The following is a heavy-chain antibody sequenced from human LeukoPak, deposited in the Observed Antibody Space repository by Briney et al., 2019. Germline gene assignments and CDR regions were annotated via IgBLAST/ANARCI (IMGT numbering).Heavy chain of an antibody. V-gene: IGHV3-66*01. D-gene: IGHD3-22*01. CDR1: GFTVSSNY. CDR2: IYSDRRT. Sequence: PGGSLRLSCSASGFTVSSNYMSWVRRAPGKGLEWVAIIYSDRRTFYAVSVQGRFTISRDDSKNTLYLQMNSLRAEDTAVYYCASGRLYYYDSSALGDYWGQGTLVTVSS. CDR3: ASGRLYYYDSSALGDY. J-gene: IGHJ4*02.